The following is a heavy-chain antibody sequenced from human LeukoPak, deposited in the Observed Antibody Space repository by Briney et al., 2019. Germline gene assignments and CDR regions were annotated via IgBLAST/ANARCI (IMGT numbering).Heavy chain of an antibody. CDR2: IYHSGST. J-gene: IGHJ6*03. CDR1: GYSISSGYY. D-gene: IGHD2-21*02. CDR3: AVCGGDCDYYYYYMDV. Sequence: SETLSLTCAVSGYSISSGYYWGWIRPPPGKGREWIGSIYHSGSTYYNPSLKSRVTISVDTSKNQFSLKLSSVTAADTAVYYCAVCGGDCDYYYYYMDVWGKGTTVTVSS. V-gene: IGHV4-38-2*01.